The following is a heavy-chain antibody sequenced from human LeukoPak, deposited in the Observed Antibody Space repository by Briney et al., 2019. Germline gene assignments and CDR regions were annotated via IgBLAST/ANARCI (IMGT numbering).Heavy chain of an antibody. V-gene: IGHV1-8*01. D-gene: IGHD3-22*01. CDR2: MNPNSGNT. Sequence: ASVKVSCKASGYTFTSYDINWVRQATGQGLEWMGWMNPNSGNTGYAQKFQGRVTMTRNTSISTAYMELSSLRSEDTAVYYCARAVTMIVVGRDYYYGMDVWGQGTTVTVSS. CDR3: ARAVTMIVVGRDYYYGMDV. J-gene: IGHJ6*02. CDR1: GYTFTSYD.